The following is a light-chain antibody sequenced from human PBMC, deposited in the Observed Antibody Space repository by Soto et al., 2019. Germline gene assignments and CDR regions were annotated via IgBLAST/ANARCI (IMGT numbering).Light chain of an antibody. CDR1: QGISNY. J-gene: IGKJ1*01. CDR2: AAS. V-gene: IGKV1-27*01. Sequence: DIQMTQSPSSLSASVRDRVTITCRASQGISNYLAWYQQKPGKVPKLLIYAASTLQSGVPSRFSGSGSGTDFTLTISRLQPADVATYYCQKYDSAPWTFGQGTKVEIK. CDR3: QKYDSAPWT.